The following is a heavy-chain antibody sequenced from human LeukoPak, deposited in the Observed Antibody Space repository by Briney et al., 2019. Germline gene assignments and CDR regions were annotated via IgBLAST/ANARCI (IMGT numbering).Heavy chain of an antibody. CDR2: IYTSGST. Sequence: SETLSLTCTVSSGSISSYYWSWIRQPAGKGLEWIGRIYTSGSTNYNPSLKSRVSMSVDTSKNQFSLKLSSVTAADTAVYYCARGVENYSSSSRYYYYYIDVWGKGTTVTVSS. CDR1: SGSISSYY. V-gene: IGHV4-4*07. D-gene: IGHD6-6*01. CDR3: ARGVENYSSSSRYYYYYIDV. J-gene: IGHJ6*03.